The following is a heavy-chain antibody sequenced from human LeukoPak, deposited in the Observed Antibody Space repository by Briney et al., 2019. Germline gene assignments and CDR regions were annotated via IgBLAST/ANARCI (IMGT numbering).Heavy chain of an antibody. CDR3: ARVPPTGGAPMTTVIVADADWYFDF. J-gene: IGHJ2*01. V-gene: IGHV3-7*01. CDR1: GFTFSHYG. CDR2: IKQDGSEK. Sequence: GGSLRLSCAASGFTFSHYGMSWLRQAPGKGLEWVANIKQDGSEKYYVDSVKGRFTISRDNAKNSLYLQMNSLRAEDTAVYYCARVPPTGGAPMTTVIVADADWYFDFWGRGTLVTVSS. D-gene: IGHD4-17*01.